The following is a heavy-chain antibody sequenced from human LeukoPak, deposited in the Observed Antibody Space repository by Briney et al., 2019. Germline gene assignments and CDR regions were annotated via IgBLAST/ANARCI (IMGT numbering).Heavy chain of an antibody. J-gene: IGHJ4*02. D-gene: IGHD2-8*01. CDR1: GFTFSSYW. CDR3: ARGVYALGP. CDR2: IKEDGGEI. Sequence: PGGSLRLSCAASGFTFSSYWMTWVRQAPGKGLEWVANIKEDGGEIYYLDSVRGRFTISRDNAKSSLYLQMNSLRAEDTAVYYCARGVYALGPWGQGTLVTVSS. V-gene: IGHV3-7*01.